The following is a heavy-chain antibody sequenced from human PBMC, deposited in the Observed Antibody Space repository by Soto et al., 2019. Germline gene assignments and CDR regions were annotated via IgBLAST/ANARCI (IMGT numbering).Heavy chain of an antibody. Sequence: SETLPHTCTGSGGSLSHYYWSWIRQPPGKGLEWIGYMYFSENTNYNPSLKSRVTISKDTSKNQFSLKLNSVTAADTAVYYCARVAYGYYLDYWGQGTLVTVS. J-gene: IGHJ4*02. V-gene: IGHV4-59*01. D-gene: IGHD5-18*01. CDR1: GGSLSHYY. CDR2: MYFSENT. CDR3: ARVAYGYYLDY.